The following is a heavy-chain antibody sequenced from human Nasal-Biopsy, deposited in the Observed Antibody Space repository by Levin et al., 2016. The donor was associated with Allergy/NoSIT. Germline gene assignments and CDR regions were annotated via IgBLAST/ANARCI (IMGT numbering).Heavy chain of an antibody. V-gene: IGHV1-18*01. J-gene: IGHJ4*02. CDR1: GDSFSNNG. Sequence: ASVKVSCKASGDSFSNNGVTWVRQAPGQGLEWMGWISIYNGNTNYAPKFQGRITITTDRPTTTAYLELQSLTPDDTAVYYCARERSYRLEVWGPGTLITVS. CDR3: ARERSYRLEV. CDR2: ISIYNGNT. D-gene: IGHD3-10*01.